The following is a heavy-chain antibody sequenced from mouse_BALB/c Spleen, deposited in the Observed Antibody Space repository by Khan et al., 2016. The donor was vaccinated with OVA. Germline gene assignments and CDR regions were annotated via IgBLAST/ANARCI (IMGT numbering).Heavy chain of an antibody. Sequence: EVQLQESGPGLVKPSQSLSLTCTVTGYSITSGYGWNWIRQFPGNKLEWMGYISYSGSTNYNPTLKSRITITRDTSKNQFFLQLNSVTTENTATYYCAITARIKYWGQGTTLTVSS. CDR2: ISYSGST. CDR1: GYSITSGYG. CDR3: AITARIKY. V-gene: IGHV3-2*02. D-gene: IGHD1-2*01. J-gene: IGHJ2*01.